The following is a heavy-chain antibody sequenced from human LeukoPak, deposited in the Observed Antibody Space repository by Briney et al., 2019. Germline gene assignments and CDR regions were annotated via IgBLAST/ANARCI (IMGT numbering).Heavy chain of an antibody. V-gene: IGHV5-51*01. CDR3: ARLRRYYYDSSPAGDAFDI. J-gene: IGHJ3*02. D-gene: IGHD3-22*01. Sequence: GESLKISCKGSGYSFTSYWIGWVRQMPGKGLEWMGIIYPGDSDTRYSPSFQGQVTISADKSISTAYLQWSSLKASDTAMYYCARLRRYYYDSSPAGDAFDIWGQGTMVTVSS. CDR1: GYSFTSYW. CDR2: IYPGDSDT.